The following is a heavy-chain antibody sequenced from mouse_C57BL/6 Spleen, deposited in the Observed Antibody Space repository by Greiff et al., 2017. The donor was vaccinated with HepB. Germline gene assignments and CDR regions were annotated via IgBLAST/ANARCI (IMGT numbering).Heavy chain of an antibody. Sequence: VQLQQSGAELVRPGASVTLSCKASGYTFTDYEMHWVKQTPVHGLEWIGAIDPETGGTAYNQKFKGKAILTADKSSSTAYMELRSLTSEDSAVYYWTRFMTTVVNDYWGQGTTLTVSS. J-gene: IGHJ2*01. CDR1: GYTFTDYE. CDR3: TRFMTTVVNDY. D-gene: IGHD1-1*01. CDR2: IDPETGGT. V-gene: IGHV1-15*01.